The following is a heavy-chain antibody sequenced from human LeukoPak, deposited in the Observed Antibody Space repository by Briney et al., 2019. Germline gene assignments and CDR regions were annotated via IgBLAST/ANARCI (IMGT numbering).Heavy chain of an antibody. CDR2: IKSKTDGGTT. CDR1: GFTFSNAW. J-gene: IGHJ5*02. CDR3: TTDTPMYYYGSGSSTRFDP. Sequence: GGSLRLSCAASGFTFSNAWMSWVRQAPGKGLEWVGRIKSKTDGGTTDYAAPVKGRFTISRDDSKNTLYLQMNNLKTEDTAVYYCTTDTPMYYYGSGSSTRFDPWGQGTLVTVSS. D-gene: IGHD3-10*01. V-gene: IGHV3-15*01.